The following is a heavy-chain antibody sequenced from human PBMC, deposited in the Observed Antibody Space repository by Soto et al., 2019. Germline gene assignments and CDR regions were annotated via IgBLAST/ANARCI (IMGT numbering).Heavy chain of an antibody. CDR2: IYYSGST. V-gene: IGHV4-31*03. D-gene: IGHD2-2*02. CDR3: ARDHWSWSSTSCCTYYYYYGMDV. CDR1: GGSISSGGYY. Sequence: SETLSLTCTVSGGSISSGGYYWSWIRQHPGKGLEWIGYIYYSGSTYYNPSLKSRVTISVDTSKNQFSLKLSSVTAADTAVYYCARDHWSWSSTSCCTYYYYYGMDVWGQGTTVTVSS. J-gene: IGHJ6*02.